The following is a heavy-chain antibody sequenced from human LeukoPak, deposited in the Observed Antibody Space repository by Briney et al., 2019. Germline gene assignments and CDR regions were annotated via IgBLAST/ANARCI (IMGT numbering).Heavy chain of an antibody. V-gene: IGHV1-69*04. D-gene: IGHD5-24*01. CDR3: ARVGPRDGYDY. CDR2: IIPILGIV. CDR1: GGTFSSYA. J-gene: IGHJ4*02. Sequence: ASVKVSCKASGGTFSSYAISWVRQAPGQGLEWMGRIIPILGIVNYAQKFQGRVTITADKSTSTAYMELSSLRSEDTAVYYCARVGPRDGYDYWGQGTLVTVSS.